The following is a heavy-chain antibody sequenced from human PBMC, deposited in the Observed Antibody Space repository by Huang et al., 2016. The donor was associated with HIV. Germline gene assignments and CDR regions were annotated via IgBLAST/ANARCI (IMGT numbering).Heavy chain of an antibody. CDR3: ARQVDGFRSHFDF. CDR1: GYGFSSYW. V-gene: IGHV5-51*01. CDR2: IYRRDVET. Sequence: EVLLVQSGAELKEPGESLKISCKASGYGFSSYWIGWVRQKPGKGLEWMGIIYRRDVETKDSPSFDGQVTSSADKSTRTAYLQWESLKAPDTAIYFWARQVDGFRSHFDFWGQGTLVSVSS. J-gene: IGHJ4*02. D-gene: IGHD5-18*01.